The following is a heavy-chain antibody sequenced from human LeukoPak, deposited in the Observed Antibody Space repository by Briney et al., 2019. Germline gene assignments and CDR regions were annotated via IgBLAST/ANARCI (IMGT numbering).Heavy chain of an antibody. J-gene: IGHJ4*02. CDR2: ISSSSSST. CDR1: GFTFSSYT. Sequence: PGGSLRLSCAASGFTFSSYTMRWVRHAPAKGLEWVSAISSSSSSTSYADSVKGRFTISRDNAKNPLFLQINSLRAEDTAVYYCAPSCGSDCPGAYWGQGTLVTVSS. CDR3: APSCGSDCPGAY. D-gene: IGHD2-21*02. V-gene: IGHV3-21*04.